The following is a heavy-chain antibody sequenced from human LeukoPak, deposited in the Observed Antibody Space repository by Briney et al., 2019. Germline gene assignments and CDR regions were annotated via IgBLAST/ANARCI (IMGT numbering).Heavy chain of an antibody. Sequence: ASVKVSCKVSGYTLIELSMHWVRQAPGKGLEWMGGFDPEDGETIYAQKFQGRVTMTEDTSTDTAYMELSSLRSEDTAVYYCATVDPVRSYFDYWGQGTLVTVSS. D-gene: IGHD3-10*01. CDR1: GYTLIELS. V-gene: IGHV1-24*01. CDR2: FDPEDGET. CDR3: ATVDPVRSYFDY. J-gene: IGHJ4*02.